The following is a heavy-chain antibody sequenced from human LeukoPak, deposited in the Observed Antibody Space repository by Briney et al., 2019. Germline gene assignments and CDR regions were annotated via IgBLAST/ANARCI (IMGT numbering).Heavy chain of an antibody. CDR1: GDSVSSNTAA. V-gene: IGHV6-1*01. Sequence: KRSQTLSLTSAISGDSVSSNTAAWYWIRQSPSRGLEWLGRTYYRSRWYYEYAVSVRSRITINADTSKNHFSLQLNSVTPDDTAVYYCARDPSGDQGLDSWGQGTLVTVSS. CDR2: TYYRSRWYY. D-gene: IGHD3-10*01. J-gene: IGHJ4*02. CDR3: ARDPSGDQGLDS.